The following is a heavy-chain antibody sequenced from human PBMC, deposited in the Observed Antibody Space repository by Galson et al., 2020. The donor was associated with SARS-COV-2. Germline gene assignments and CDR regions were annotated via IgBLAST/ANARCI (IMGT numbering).Heavy chain of an antibody. V-gene: IGHV3-30*04. CDR3: ARGGEWELPYYFDY. CDR2: ISSDGSNS. Sequence: GGSLRLSCAASGFTFSNYVMHWVCQAPGKGPEWVAVISSDGSNSFYADSLKGRFTISRDNSKSTLYLQMNSLRAEDTAVYYCARGGEWELPYYFDYWGQGTLVTVSS. D-gene: IGHD1-26*01. J-gene: IGHJ4*02. CDR1: GFTFSNYV.